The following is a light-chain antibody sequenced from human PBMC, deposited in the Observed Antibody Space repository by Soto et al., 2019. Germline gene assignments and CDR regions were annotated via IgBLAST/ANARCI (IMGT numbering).Light chain of an antibody. J-gene: IGKJ5*01. CDR3: QQYGPSLIT. V-gene: IGKV3-20*01. CDR2: DAS. Sequence: ENVLTQSPGTLPLSPGERATLSCRASQSVGNNLAWYQQRPGQAPTLLISDASTRATGIPDRFSGSGSGTDFTLTISRLEPEDYALYYCQQYGPSLITFGQGRRLENK. CDR1: QSVGNN.